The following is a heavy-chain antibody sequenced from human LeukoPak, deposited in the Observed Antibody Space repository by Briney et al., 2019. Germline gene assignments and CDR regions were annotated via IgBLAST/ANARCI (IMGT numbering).Heavy chain of an antibody. CDR3: ARDGQVVPAATFDY. CDR1: GYTFTGYY. J-gene: IGHJ4*02. V-gene: IGHV1-2*02. D-gene: IGHD2-2*01. Sequence: ASVKVSCKASGYTFTGYYMHWVRQAPGQGLEWMGWINPNSGGTNYAQKFQGRVTMTRDTSISTAYMELSRLRSDDTAVYYCARDGQVVPAATFDYWGQGTLVTVSS. CDR2: INPNSGGT.